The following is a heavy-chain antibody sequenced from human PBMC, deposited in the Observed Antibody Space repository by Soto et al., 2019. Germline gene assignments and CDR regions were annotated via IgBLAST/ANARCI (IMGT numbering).Heavy chain of an antibody. V-gene: IGHV3-7*05. CDR1: GFTLSGFW. Sequence: PGGSLRLSCAASGFTLSGFWMNWVRQVPGKGLEWVANINQGGSEKNYVDSVKGRFTISKDNAKNSLDLQMNSLRVEDTGAYYCVRNSDWGQGILVTVSS. CDR3: VRNSD. J-gene: IGHJ4*02. CDR2: INQGGSEK.